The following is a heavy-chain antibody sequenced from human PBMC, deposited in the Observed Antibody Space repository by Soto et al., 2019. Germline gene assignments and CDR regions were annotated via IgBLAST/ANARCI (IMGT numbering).Heavy chain of an antibody. J-gene: IGHJ3*02. CDR1: GFTFSSYG. V-gene: IGHV3-33*01. CDR2: IWYDGSNK. D-gene: IGHD6-19*01. CDR3: DRRFYSSGWSDAFVI. Sequence: GGSLRLSCAASGFTFSSYGMHWVRQAPGKGLEWVAVIWYDGSNKYYADSVKGRFTISRDNSKNTLYLQMNSLRAEDTAVYYCDRRFYSSGWSDAFVIWGQGTMVTVSS.